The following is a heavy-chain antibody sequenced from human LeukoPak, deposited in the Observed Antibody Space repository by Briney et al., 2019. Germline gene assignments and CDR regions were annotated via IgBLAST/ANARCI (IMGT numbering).Heavy chain of an antibody. CDR3: ARRDDHNGRDY. Sequence: GGSLRLSCAASGFTFSSYAMHWVRQAPGKGLEWVAVISYDGSNKYYADSVKGRFTISRDNSKNTLYLQMNSLRAEDTAMYYCARRDDHNGRDYWGQGTLVTASS. D-gene: IGHD5-24*01. J-gene: IGHJ4*02. V-gene: IGHV3-30*04. CDR1: GFTFSSYA. CDR2: ISYDGSNK.